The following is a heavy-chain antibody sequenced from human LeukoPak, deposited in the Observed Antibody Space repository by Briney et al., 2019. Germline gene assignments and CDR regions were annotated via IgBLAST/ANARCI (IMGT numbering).Heavy chain of an antibody. CDR3: ARPYGSGSSNWFDP. V-gene: IGHV4-39*01. D-gene: IGHD3-10*01. Sequence: PSETLSLTCTVSGGSISSSSYYWGWIRQPPGKGLEWIGSIYYSGSTYYNPSLKSRVTISVDTSKNQFSLKLSSVTAADTAVYYCARPYGSGSSNWFDPWGQGTLVTVSS. CDR1: GGSISSSSYY. CDR2: IYYSGST. J-gene: IGHJ5*02.